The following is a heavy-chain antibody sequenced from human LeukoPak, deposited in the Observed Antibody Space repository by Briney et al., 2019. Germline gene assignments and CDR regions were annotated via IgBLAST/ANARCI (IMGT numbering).Heavy chain of an antibody. D-gene: IGHD6-19*01. V-gene: IGHV1-3*01. Sequence: SVKVSCKASGYTFTSYAVYWVRHVPGQRLEWMGWINAGNGYTKYSQKFQGRVTITRDTSASTTYMELSSLRSEDTAVYYCARARIAVAGPFDYWGQGTLVTVSS. CDR3: ARARIAVAGPFDY. CDR2: INAGNGYT. CDR1: GYTFTSYA. J-gene: IGHJ4*02.